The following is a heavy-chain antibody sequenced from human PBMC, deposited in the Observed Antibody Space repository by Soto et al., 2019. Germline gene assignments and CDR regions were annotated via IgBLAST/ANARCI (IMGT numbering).Heavy chain of an antibody. D-gene: IGHD1-1*01. CDR2: IYYNGIT. V-gene: IGHV4-59*01. CDR3: ARGPSTSLVMPWFDP. CDR1: GGSIDNYY. J-gene: IGHJ5*02. Sequence: PSETLSLTCTVSGGSIDNYYWSWSRQTPGKGLEWIAYIYYNGITNYNPSLKSRVTISLDTPRNQFSLKLSSVTTADAAVYYCARGPSTSLVMPWFDPWGQGTLVTVSS.